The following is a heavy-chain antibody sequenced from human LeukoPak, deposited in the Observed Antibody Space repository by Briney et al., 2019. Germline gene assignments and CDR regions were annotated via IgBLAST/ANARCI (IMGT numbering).Heavy chain of an antibody. CDR2: ISYSGST. Sequence: SETLSLTCSVSGGSISSSSYFWSWIRQSPGKTLEWIGSISYSGSTNYNPSLMSRVTMSVDTSKNQFSLKLSSVTAADTAIYYCARDRYDVGLGYWGQGTLVTVSS. J-gene: IGHJ4*02. V-gene: IGHV4-39*07. CDR3: ARDRYDVGLGY. D-gene: IGHD3-3*01. CDR1: GGSISSSSYF.